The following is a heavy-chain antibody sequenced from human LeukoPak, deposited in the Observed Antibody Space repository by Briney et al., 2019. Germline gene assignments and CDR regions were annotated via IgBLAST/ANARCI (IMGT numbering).Heavy chain of an antibody. CDR2: ISYDGSNK. CDR3: AKDLKVTSRPYYFDY. D-gene: IGHD3-16*01. Sequence: GGSLRLSCAASGFTFCSYAMHWVRQAPGKGLEGVAVISYDGSNKYYADSVKGRFTISRDNSKNTLNLQMNSLRAEDTAVYYCAKDLKVTSRPYYFDYWGQGTLVTVSS. J-gene: IGHJ4*02. V-gene: IGHV3-30-3*01. CDR1: GFTFCSYA.